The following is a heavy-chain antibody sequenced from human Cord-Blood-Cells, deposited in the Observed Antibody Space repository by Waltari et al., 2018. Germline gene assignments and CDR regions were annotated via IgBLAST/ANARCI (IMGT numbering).Heavy chain of an antibody. CDR3: AKRGIDNAFDI. CDR2: ISWNSGSI. CDR1: GFTFDDYA. Sequence: EVQLVESGGGLVQPGRSLRLSCAASGFTFDDYAMHWVRQAPGKGLEWVSGISWNSGSIGYADSVKGRFTISRDNAKNSLYLQMNSLRAEDTALYYCAKRGIDNAFDIWGQGTMVTVSS. V-gene: IGHV3-9*01. J-gene: IGHJ3*02. D-gene: IGHD3-16*01.